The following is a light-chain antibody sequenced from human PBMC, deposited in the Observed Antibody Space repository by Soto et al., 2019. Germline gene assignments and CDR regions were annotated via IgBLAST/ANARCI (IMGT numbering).Light chain of an antibody. V-gene: IGLV4-69*01. CDR3: QTWGTGIVV. Sequence: QSVLTQSPSASASLGASVKLTCTLSSGHSSYAIAWHQQQPEKGPRYLMKLNSDGSHSKGDGIPDRFSGSSSGAERYLVISRLQSEDEADYYCQTWGTGIVVFGGGTKLTVL. J-gene: IGLJ2*01. CDR2: LNSDGSH. CDR1: SGHSSYA.